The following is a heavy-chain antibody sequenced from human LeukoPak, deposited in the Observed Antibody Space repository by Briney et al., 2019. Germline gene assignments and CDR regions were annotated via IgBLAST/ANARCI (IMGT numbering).Heavy chain of an antibody. D-gene: IGHD7-27*01. J-gene: IGHJ6*02. CDR2: MWYDGGNK. Sequence: GGSLRPSCAAAGFTFNNYGMPWVRQAPGHGLEWVAIMWYDGGNKHYADSVKGRFTISRDNSKNTLYLQMNSLRAEDTAVYYCARGTGAYFYRMDVWGQGTTVTVSS. CDR3: ARGTGAYFYRMDV. V-gene: IGHV3-33*01. CDR1: GFTFNNYG.